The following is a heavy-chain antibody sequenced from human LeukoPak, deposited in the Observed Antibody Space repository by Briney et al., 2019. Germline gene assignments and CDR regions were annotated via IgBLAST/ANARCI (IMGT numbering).Heavy chain of an antibody. V-gene: IGHV3-33*06. CDR3: AKGGSTYSYSFDY. CDR1: GFTFSSYG. CDR2: IWYDGSNK. J-gene: IGHJ4*02. Sequence: GRSLRLSCAASGFTFSSYGMHWVRQAPGKGLEWVAVIWYDGSNKYYADSVKGRFTISRDNSKNTLYLQMNSLRAEDTAVYYCAKGGSTYSYSFDYWGQGTLVTVSS. D-gene: IGHD2-15*01.